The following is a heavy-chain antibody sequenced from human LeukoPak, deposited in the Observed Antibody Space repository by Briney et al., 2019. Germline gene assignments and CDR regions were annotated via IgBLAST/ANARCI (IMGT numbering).Heavy chain of an antibody. CDR1: GGSISSYY. Sequence: SETLSLTCTVSGGSISSYYWSWIRQPAGKGLEWIGRIYTSGSTNYNPSLMSRVTMSVDTSKNQFSLKLSSVTTADTAVYYCARDESSDWYFDLWGRGTLVTVSS. CDR2: IYTSGST. J-gene: IGHJ2*01. CDR3: ARDESSDWYFDL. D-gene: IGHD6-25*01. V-gene: IGHV4-4*07.